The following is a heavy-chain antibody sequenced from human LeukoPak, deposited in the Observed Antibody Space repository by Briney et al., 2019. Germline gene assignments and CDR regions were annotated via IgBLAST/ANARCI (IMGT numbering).Heavy chain of an antibody. CDR2: IKSKTDGGTT. CDR1: GFTFSNAW. J-gene: IGHJ4*02. D-gene: IGHD1-20*01. CDR3: TTDEVRYNWNYVDY. V-gene: IGHV3-15*01. Sequence: GGSLRLSCAASGFTFSNAWVSWVRQAPGKGLEWVGRIKSKTDGGTTDYAAPVKGRFTISRDDSKNTLYLQMNRLKTEDTAVYYCTTDEVRYNWNYVDYWGQGTLVTVSS.